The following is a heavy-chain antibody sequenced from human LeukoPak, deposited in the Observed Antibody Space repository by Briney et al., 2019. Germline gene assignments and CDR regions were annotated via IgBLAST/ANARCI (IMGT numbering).Heavy chain of an antibody. CDR1: GFTFSSYS. J-gene: IGHJ4*02. V-gene: IGHV3-21*01. CDR2: ISSSSSYI. D-gene: IGHD3-22*01. CDR3: ARDRTTNYYDSSGYNDY. Sequence: GGSLRLSCAASGFTFSSYSMNWVRQAPGKGLEWVSSISSSSSYIYYADSVKGRFTISRDNAKNSLYLQMNSLRAEDTAVYYCARDRTTNYYDSSGYNDYWGQGTLVTVSS.